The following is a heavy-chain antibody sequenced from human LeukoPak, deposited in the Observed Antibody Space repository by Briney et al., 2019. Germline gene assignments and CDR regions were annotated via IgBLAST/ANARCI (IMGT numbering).Heavy chain of an antibody. Sequence: GGSLRLSCAASGFTFNNYPMTWVRQAPGKGLEWVSAIRPSDGSTFYADSVMGRFTISRDSSKTTLYLQMNSLRAEDTALYYCAKLTSGWFEDFWGQGTLVTVSS. V-gene: IGHV3-23*01. CDR1: GFTFNNYP. CDR2: IRPSDGST. D-gene: IGHD6-19*01. CDR3: AKLTSGWFEDF. J-gene: IGHJ4*02.